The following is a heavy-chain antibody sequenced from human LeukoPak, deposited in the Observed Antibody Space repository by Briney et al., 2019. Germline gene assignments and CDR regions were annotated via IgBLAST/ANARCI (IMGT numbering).Heavy chain of an antibody. V-gene: IGHV3-30*18. CDR2: ISYDGSNK. Sequence: GGSLRLSCAASGFTFSSYGMHWVRQAPGKGLEWVAVISYDGSNKYYADSVKGRFTISRDNSKNTLYLQMNSLRAEDTAVYYCAKDGLRYCSSTSCPIPLDYWGQGTLVTVSS. D-gene: IGHD2-2*01. J-gene: IGHJ4*02. CDR1: GFTFSSYG. CDR3: AKDGLRYCSSTSCPIPLDY.